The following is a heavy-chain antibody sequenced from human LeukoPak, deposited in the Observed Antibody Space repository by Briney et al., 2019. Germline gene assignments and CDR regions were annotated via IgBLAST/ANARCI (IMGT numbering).Heavy chain of an antibody. CDR3: ARVRYRLAETYIDY. V-gene: IGHV1-2*02. D-gene: IGHD3-16*01. J-gene: IGHJ4*02. CDR1: GYTFTGYY. Sequence: ASVKVSCKASGYTFTGYYMHWVRQAPGQGLEWMGWINPNSGGTNYAQKFQGRVTMTRDTSISTAYMELSRLRSDDTAVYYCARVRYRLAETYIDYWGQGTLVAVSS. CDR2: INPNSGGT.